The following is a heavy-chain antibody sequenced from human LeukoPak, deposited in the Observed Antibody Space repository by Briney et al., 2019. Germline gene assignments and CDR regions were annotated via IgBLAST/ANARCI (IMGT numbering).Heavy chain of an antibody. V-gene: IGHV1-2*02. CDR1: GYTFTGYY. J-gene: IGHJ6*03. D-gene: IGHD3-10*01. CDR2: INPNSGGT. CDR3: ARDTGSGTNDYYYYYMDV. Sequence: GASVKVSCKASGYTFTGYYMHWVRQAPGQGLEWMGWINPNSGGTNYAQKFQGRVTMTRDTSISTAYMELSRLRSDDTAVYYCARDTGSGTNDYYYYYMDVWGKGTTVTVSS.